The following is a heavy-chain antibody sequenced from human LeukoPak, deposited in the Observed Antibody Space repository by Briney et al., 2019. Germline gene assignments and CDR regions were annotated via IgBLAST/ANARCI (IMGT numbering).Heavy chain of an antibody. D-gene: IGHD5-12*01. Sequence: GASVKVSCKASGGTFSSYAISWVRQAPGQGLEWMGGIIPIFGTANYAQKFQGRVTITADESTSTAYMELSSLRSEDTAVYYCARDSEKSGYDSAYYYYYMDVWGKGTTVTISS. J-gene: IGHJ6*03. CDR1: GGTFSSYA. CDR3: ARDSEKSGYDSAYYYYYMDV. V-gene: IGHV1-69*13. CDR2: IIPIFGTA.